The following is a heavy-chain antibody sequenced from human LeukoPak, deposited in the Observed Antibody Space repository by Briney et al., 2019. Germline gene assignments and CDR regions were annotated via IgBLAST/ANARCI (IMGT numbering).Heavy chain of an antibody. CDR2: INHSGST. V-gene: IGHV4-34*01. D-gene: IGHD3-16*01. CDR1: GGSFSGYY. J-gene: IGHJ5*02. Sequence: SETLSLTCAVYGGSFSGYYWSWIRQPPGKGLEWIGEINHSGSTNYNPSLKSRVTISVDTSKNQFSLKLSSVTAADTAVYYCAVQGLMQNWFDPWGQGTLVTVSS. CDR3: AVQGLMQNWFDP.